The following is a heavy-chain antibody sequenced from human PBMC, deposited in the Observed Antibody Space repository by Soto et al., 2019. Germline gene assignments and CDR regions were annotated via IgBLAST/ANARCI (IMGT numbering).Heavy chain of an antibody. D-gene: IGHD3-16*01. V-gene: IGHV1-18*01. CDR1: GYTFTSYG. CDR3: AREPQHDYVWGSANRYYFDY. Sequence: QVQLVQSGAEVKKPWASVKVSCKASGYTFTSYGISWVRQAPGQGLEWMGWISAYNGNTNYAQKLQGRVTTTTDTSTSTAYMELRSLRSDDPAVYVCAREPQHDYVWGSANRYYFDYWGQGTLVTVSS. CDR2: ISAYNGNT. J-gene: IGHJ4*02.